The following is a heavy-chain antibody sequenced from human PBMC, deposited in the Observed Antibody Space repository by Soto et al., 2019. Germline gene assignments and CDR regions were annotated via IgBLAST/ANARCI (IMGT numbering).Heavy chain of an antibody. D-gene: IGHD5-12*01. J-gene: IGHJ4*02. Sequence: LQQWGAGLLKPSETLSLTCVVYGGSLSGYYWSWIRQPPGKGLEWIGEIKDGGLTNYSPSLKSRATISADRPKNHVSLKLYSVTAADTAVYYCARGQEGVVATHWDQGSLVTVSS. V-gene: IGHV4-34*01. CDR2: IKDGGLT. CDR3: ARGQEGVVATH. CDR1: GGSLSGYY.